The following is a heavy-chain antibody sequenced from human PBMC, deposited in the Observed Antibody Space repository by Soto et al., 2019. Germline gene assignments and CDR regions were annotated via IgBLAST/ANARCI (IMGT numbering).Heavy chain of an antibody. D-gene: IGHD2-15*01. CDR1: VFIFISYP. CDR2: ISSSGGST. CDR3: TKDRVPDGIYSFDY. V-gene: IGHV3-23*01. J-gene: IGHJ4*02. Sequence: GGSVRMSCAASVFIFISYPLSCVRQAPGKGLEWVSTISSSGGSTYSADSVKGRFTIFKDKSMNTVYLQMDSLTVENAAVYYCTKDRVPDGIYSFDYWGQGALVTVSS.